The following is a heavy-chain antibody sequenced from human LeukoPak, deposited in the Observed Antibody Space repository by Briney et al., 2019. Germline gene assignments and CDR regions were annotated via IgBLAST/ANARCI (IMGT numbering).Heavy chain of an antibody. Sequence: PSETLSLTCAVYGGSFSGYYWSWIRQPPGKGLEWIGEINHSGSTNYNTSLKSRVTISVDTSKNQFSLKLSSVTAADTAVYYCGSVEQWLYVYWGQRTLVTVSS. CDR3: GSVEQWLYVY. CDR1: GGSFSGYY. CDR2: INHSGST. V-gene: IGHV4-34*01. J-gene: IGHJ4*02. D-gene: IGHD6-19*01.